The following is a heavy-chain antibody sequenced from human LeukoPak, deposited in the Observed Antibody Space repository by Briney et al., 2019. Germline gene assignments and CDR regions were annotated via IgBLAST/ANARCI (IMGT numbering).Heavy chain of an antibody. D-gene: IGHD3-3*01. Sequence: ASVKVSCKASGYTFTGYYMHWVRQAPGQGLEWMGWINPNSGGTNYAQKFQGRVTMTRDTSISTACMELSRLRSDDTAVYYCARGRITIFGVVTVGLHNWFDPWGQGTLVTVSS. V-gene: IGHV1-2*02. J-gene: IGHJ5*02. CDR2: INPNSGGT. CDR1: GYTFTGYY. CDR3: ARGRITIFGVVTVGLHNWFDP.